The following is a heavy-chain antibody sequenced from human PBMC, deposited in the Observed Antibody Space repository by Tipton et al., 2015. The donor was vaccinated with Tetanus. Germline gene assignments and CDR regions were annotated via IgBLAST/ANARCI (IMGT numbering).Heavy chain of an antibody. V-gene: IGHV3-23*03. CDR1: GFTFSSYA. J-gene: IGHJ4*02. D-gene: IGHD3-10*01. Sequence: SLRLSCAASGFTFSSYAMSWVRQAPGKGLEWVSVIYGGGGSPYYAEPVKGRFTISRDNSKNTLYLQMNSLRAEDTAVYFCARDYFHSGSYYYFDCWGQGTLVTVSS. CDR2: IYGGGGSP. CDR3: ARDYFHSGSYYYFDC.